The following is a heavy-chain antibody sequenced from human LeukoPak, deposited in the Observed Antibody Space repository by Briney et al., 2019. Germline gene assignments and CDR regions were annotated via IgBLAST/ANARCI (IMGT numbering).Heavy chain of an antibody. D-gene: IGHD3-10*01. CDR2: ISGSGGST. CDR3: AGQVYGSGSLYFDY. V-gene: IGHV3-23*01. J-gene: IGHJ4*02. CDR1: GFTFSSFG. Sequence: GGSLRLSCAASGFTFSSFGMSWVRQAPGKGLEWVSAISGSGGSTYYADSVKGRFTISRDNSKNTLYLQMNSLRAEDTAVYYCAGQVYGSGSLYFDYWGQGTLVTVSS.